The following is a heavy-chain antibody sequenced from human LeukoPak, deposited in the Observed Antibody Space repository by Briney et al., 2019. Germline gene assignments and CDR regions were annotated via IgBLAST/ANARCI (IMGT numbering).Heavy chain of an antibody. CDR2: ISGSGGST. J-gene: IGHJ4*02. D-gene: IGHD3-22*01. V-gene: IGHV3-23*01. CDR3: AKDRYYYDSSGYSAGDY. Sequence: GGSLRLSCAASGFVFSSYGMHWVRQAPGKGLEWVSAISGSGGSTYYADSVKGRFTVSRDNSKNTLYLQMNSLRAEDTAVYYCAKDRYYYDSSGYSAGDYWGQGTLVTVSS. CDR1: GFVFSSYG.